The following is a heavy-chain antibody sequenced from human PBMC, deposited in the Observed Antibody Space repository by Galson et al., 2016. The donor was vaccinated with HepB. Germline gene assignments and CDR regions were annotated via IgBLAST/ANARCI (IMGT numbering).Heavy chain of an antibody. CDR2: TSYSGST. CDR3: AGERVTVGPKTWWFFDL. CDR1: GDSISDYY. J-gene: IGHJ2*01. Sequence: SETLSLTCTVSGDSISDYYWSWIRQPPGKGLEWIGYTSYSGSTHYKPSFKSRLAISVDMSKNEFSLKLSAVTAADTAVYYCAGERVTVGPKTWWFFDLWGRGTPVTVSS. V-gene: IGHV4-59*01. D-gene: IGHD1-26*01.